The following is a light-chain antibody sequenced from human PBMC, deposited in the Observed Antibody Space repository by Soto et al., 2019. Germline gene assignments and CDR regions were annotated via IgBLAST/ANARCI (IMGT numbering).Light chain of an antibody. CDR3: GTWDSSLSAYV. CDR1: SSNIGNNY. Sequence: QSVLTQPPSVSAAPGQTVTISCSGSSSNIGNNYVSWYQQLPGTAPKLLIYDNNKRPSGIPDRCSGSKSGTSATLGITGLQTGDEADYYCGTWDSSLSAYVFGTGTKLTVL. CDR2: DNN. V-gene: IGLV1-51*01. J-gene: IGLJ1*01.